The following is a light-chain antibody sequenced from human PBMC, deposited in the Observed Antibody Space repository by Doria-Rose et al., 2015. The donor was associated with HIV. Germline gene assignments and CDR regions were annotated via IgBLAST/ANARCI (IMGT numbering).Light chain of an antibody. Sequence: TQSPESLGMSLGERATPNCKSNQSLLYTSKNYLAWYQQKPGQPPKSLIYWASTRQSVVPARFSGSGSGTDFTLTISSLEAEDVAVYYCQQYYDTPSFGPGTTVDIK. CDR2: WAS. V-gene: IGKV4-1*01. CDR1: QSLLYTSKNY. J-gene: IGKJ3*01. CDR3: QQYYDTPS.